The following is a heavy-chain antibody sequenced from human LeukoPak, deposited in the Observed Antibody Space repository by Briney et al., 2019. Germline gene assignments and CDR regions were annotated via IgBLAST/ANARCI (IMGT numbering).Heavy chain of an antibody. J-gene: IGHJ4*02. CDR1: GGSVSSTNW. V-gene: IGHV4-4*02. Sequence: PSGTLSLTCAVSGGSVSSTNWWSWVRQPPGKGLEWIGEIFHTGSTNYIPSLKSRVTISLDKSKNQFSLILSSVTAADTAVYYCARDNGPLGVRGVFDYWGQGTLVTVSS. CDR2: IFHTGST. CDR3: ARDNGPLGVRGVFDY. D-gene: IGHD3-10*01.